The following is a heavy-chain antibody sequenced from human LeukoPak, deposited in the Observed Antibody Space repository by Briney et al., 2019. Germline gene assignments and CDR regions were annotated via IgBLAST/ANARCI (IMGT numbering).Heavy chain of an antibody. CDR1: GGSISSYY. J-gene: IGHJ6*03. Sequence: SETLSLTCTVSGGSISSYYWSWIRQPAGKGLEWIGRIYTSGSTNYNPSLKSRVTMSVDTSKNQFSLKLSSVTAADTAVYYCARDRGIAAARDYYYMDVWGKGTTVTISS. CDR2: IYTSGST. V-gene: IGHV4-4*07. CDR3: ARDRGIAAARDYYYMDV. D-gene: IGHD6-13*01.